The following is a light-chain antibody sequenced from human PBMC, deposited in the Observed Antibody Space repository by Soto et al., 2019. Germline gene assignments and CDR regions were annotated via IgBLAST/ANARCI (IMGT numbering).Light chain of an antibody. V-gene: IGKV3-15*01. CDR1: QSININ. CDR3: QQYDNWPIT. J-gene: IGKJ5*01. Sequence: TQSPGTLSLSTGERATLSCRASQSININLAWYHQKPGQAPRPLILCASTRATGFPARFSGSGSGTEFTLIISSLQSEDSAVYYWQQYDNWPITVGQGARLEIK. CDR2: CAS.